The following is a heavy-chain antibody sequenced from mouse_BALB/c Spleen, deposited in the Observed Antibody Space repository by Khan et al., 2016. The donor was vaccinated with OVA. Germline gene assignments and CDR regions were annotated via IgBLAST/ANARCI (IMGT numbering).Heavy chain of an antibody. V-gene: IGHV2-2*02. J-gene: IGHJ3*01. CDR3: ARNYDYDEGLAY. CDR1: GFSFTTYG. CDR2: IWSGGST. Sequence: QVQLKQSGPGLVQPSQSLSITCTVSGFSFTTYGVHWVRQSPGKGLEWLGVIWSGGSTDYNAAFISRPSISKDNSKSQVFFKMNSLQANDTAIYYCARNYDYDEGLAYWGQGTLVTVSA. D-gene: IGHD2-4*01.